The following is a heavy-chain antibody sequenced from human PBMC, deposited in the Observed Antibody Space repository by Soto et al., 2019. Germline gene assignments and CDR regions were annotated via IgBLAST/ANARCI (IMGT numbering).Heavy chain of an antibody. V-gene: IGHV4-61*01. CDR1: GGSVSSESHY. CDR2: IYYTGST. D-gene: IGHD3-3*01. Sequence: SETLSLTCTESGGSVSSESHYWSWIRQTPGKWLEWIGYIYYTGSTNYNPSLKGRVTMSVDTSRDQVSLRLRSVTRADTAVYYCARDQYDFRSGSYYYAMEVWGQGTKVTVSS. CDR3: ARDQYDFRSGSYYYAMEV. J-gene: IGHJ6*02.